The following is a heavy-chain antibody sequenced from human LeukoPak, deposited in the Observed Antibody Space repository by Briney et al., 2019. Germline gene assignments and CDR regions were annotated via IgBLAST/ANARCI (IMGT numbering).Heavy chain of an antibody. Sequence: SETLSLTCAVYGGSISGYYWSWIRQPPGKGLEWIGEINHSGSTNYNPSLKSRVTISVDTSKNQFSLKLSSVTAADTAVYYCARKWWNQGFDYWGQGTLVTVSS. CDR2: INHSGST. J-gene: IGHJ4*02. CDR1: GGSISGYY. V-gene: IGHV4-34*01. D-gene: IGHD2-15*01. CDR3: ARKWWNQGFDY.